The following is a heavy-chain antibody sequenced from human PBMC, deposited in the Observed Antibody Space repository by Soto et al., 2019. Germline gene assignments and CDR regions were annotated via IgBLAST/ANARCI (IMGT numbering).Heavy chain of an antibody. V-gene: IGHV3-53*01. CDR3: ARDREPDGIWTFDS. D-gene: IGHD3-9*01. CDR1: GFPLDKYT. J-gene: IGHJ4*02. CDR2: SFSSGGT. Sequence: GGSLRLSCASFGFPLDKYTMGWVRQAPGKGLEWVAESFSSGGTQYADSVKGRFTISRDNSRNMVFLQMNGLRVEDTALYYCARDREPDGIWTFDSWGQGALVTVSS.